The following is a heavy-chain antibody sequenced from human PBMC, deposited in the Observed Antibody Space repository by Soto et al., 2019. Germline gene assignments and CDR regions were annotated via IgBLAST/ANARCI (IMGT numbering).Heavy chain of an antibody. CDR1: GFTFEDYA. D-gene: IGHD2-15*01. J-gene: IGHJ1*01. CDR2: ISGSGGST. Sequence: PGGSLRLSCSASGFTFEDYAMSGVRQAPGKGLEWVSAISGSGGSTYYADSVKGRFTISRDNSKNTLYLQMNSLRAEDTAVYYCANTHCSGGSGYSLSFFQHWGQGTLVTVS. CDR3: ANTHCSGGSGYSLSFFQH. V-gene: IGHV3-23*01.